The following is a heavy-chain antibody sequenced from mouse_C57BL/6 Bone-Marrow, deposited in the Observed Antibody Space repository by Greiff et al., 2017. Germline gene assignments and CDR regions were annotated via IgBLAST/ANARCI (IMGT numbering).Heavy chain of an antibody. V-gene: IGHV1-81*01. D-gene: IGHD1-1*01. CDR1: GYTFTSYG. Sequence: VQLQQSGAELARPGASVTLSCKASGYTFTSYGISWVKQRTGQGLEWIGEISPRSGNTYYNETFKGTATLTAYKSSSTAYMELRSLTSEDSAVYFCARGGIIYYYGSSLLYYYAMDYWGQGTSVTVSS. CDR3: ARGGIIYYYGSSLLYYYAMDY. CDR2: ISPRSGNT. J-gene: IGHJ4*01.